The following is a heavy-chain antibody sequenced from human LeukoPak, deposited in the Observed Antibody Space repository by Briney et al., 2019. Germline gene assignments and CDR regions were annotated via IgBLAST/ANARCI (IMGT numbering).Heavy chain of an antibody. CDR3: ASFTDY. J-gene: IGHJ4*02. CDR2: TSPSGNTV. Sequence: GGSLRLSCAASGFTFSGYEMTWVRQAPGKGLEWVAYTSPSGNTVYYADSVKGRFTMSRDNAKNSLYLQMNSLKVEDTAVYYCASFTDYWGQGTQVTVSS. CDR1: GFTFSGYE. V-gene: IGHV3-48*03.